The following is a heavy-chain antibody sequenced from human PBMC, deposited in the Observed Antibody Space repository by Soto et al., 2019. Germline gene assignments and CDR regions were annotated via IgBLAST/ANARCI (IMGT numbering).Heavy chain of an antibody. D-gene: IGHD3-22*01. V-gene: IGHV4-59*01. J-gene: IGHJ4*02. CDR2: IYFRGTT. Sequence: SETLSLTCTVSGGSISSYYWSWIRQPPGKGLEWIGYIYFRGTTNYNPSLKSRVTMSADTSKNQFSLKLNSVTAAGTAVYYCGRMNYYDTSVYPFDYWGQGMMVTVSS. CDR1: GGSISSYY. CDR3: GRMNYYDTSVYPFDY.